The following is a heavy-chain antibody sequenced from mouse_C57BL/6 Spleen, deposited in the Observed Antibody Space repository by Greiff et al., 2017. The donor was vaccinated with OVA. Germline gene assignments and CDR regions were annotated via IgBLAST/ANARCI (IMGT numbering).Heavy chain of an antibody. J-gene: IGHJ1*03. CDR2: ISNLAYSI. CDR3: ARRGLNWYVDV. V-gene: IGHV5-15*04. Sequence: EVMLVESGGGLVQPGGSLKLSCAASGFTFSDYGMAWVRQAPRKGPEWVAFISNLAYSIYYADTVTGRFTISRENAKNTLYLEMSSLRSEDTAMYYCARRGLNWYVDVWGTGTTVTVSS. CDR1: GFTFSDYG.